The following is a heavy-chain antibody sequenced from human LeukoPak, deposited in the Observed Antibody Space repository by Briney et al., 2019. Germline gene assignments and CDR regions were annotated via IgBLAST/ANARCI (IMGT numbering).Heavy chain of an antibody. CDR3: ARDRVGDYVWGSYRYHFDY. CDR2: IYYSGST. CDR1: GGFISSSSYY. J-gene: IGHJ4*02. D-gene: IGHD3-16*02. V-gene: IGHV4-39*07. Sequence: SETLSLTCTVSGGFISSSSYYWGWIRQPPGKGLEWIGSIYYSGSTYYNPSLKSRVTISVDTSKNQFSLKLSSVTAADTAVYYCARDRVGDYVWGSYRYHFDYWGQGTLVTVSS.